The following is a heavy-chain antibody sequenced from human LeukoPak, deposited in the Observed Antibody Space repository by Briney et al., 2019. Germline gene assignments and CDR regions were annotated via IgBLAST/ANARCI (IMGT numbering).Heavy chain of an antibody. Sequence: SETLSLTCTVSGGSISSYYWSWIRQPAGKGLEWIGRIYNSGSTTYNPSLKSRVTMSVDTSKNQFSLKLSSVTAADTAVYYCARSSRSWSTFDNWGQGTLVTVSS. CDR1: GGSISSYY. CDR2: IYNSGST. J-gene: IGHJ4*02. D-gene: IGHD2-2*01. V-gene: IGHV4-4*07. CDR3: ARSSRSWSTFDN.